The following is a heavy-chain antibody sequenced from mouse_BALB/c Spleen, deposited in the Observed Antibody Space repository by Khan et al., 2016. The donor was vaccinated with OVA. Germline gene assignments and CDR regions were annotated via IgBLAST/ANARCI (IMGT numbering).Heavy chain of an antibody. Sequence: QVQLQQPGAELVRPGASVKLSCEASGYTFTSYWMNWVKQSPEQGLEWIGRIDPYDSETHYNQQFKDQAILTVDKYSSPASMPLSNLTVEDSAVYYGPRNPFAYWGQGTLVTVSA. CDR2: IDPYDSET. J-gene: IGHJ3*01. CDR3: PRNPFAY. V-gene: IGHV1-52*01. CDR1: GYTFTSYW.